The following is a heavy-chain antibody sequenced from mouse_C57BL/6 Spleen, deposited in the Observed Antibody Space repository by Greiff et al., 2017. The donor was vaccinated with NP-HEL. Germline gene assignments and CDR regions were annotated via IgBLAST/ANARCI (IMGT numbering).Heavy chain of an antibody. CDR3: AREGGYDEYYYAMDY. D-gene: IGHD2-2*01. CDR2: IHPNSGST. Sequence: VQLQQSGAELVKPGASVKLSCKASGYTFTSYWMHWVKQRPGQGLEWIGMIHPNSGSTNYNEKFKSKATLTVDKSSSTAYMQLSSLTSEDSAVYYCAREGGYDEYYYAMDYWGQGTSVTVSS. V-gene: IGHV1-64*01. CDR1: GYTFTSYW. J-gene: IGHJ4*01.